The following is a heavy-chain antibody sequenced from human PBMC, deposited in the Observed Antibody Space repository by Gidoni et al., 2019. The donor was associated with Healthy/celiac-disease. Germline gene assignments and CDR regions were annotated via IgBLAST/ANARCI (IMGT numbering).Heavy chain of an antibody. J-gene: IGHJ2*01. D-gene: IGHD6-6*01. CDR2: IWYDGRNK. CDR1: GFTFSSYG. Sequence: QVQLVESGGGVVQPGRSLRLSCAAYGFTFSSYGMHWVRQAPGKGLEWVAVIWYDGRNKYYADSVKGRFTISRDNSKNTLYLQMNSLRAEDTAVYYCARRSSSSRWYFDLWGRGTLVTVSS. CDR3: ARRSSSSRWYFDL. V-gene: IGHV3-33*01.